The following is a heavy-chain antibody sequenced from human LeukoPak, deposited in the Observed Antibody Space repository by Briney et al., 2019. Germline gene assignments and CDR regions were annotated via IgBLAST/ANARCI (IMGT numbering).Heavy chain of an antibody. Sequence: PSETLSHTCTVSGGSISSSSYYWGWIRQPPGKGLEWIGSIYYSGSTYYNPSLKSRVTISIDTSKNQFSLKVNSVTAADTAVYYCARDLTGINKAFDIWGQGTMVTVSS. CDR3: ARDLTGINKAFDI. CDR2: IYYSGST. V-gene: IGHV4-39*07. D-gene: IGHD1-14*01. CDR1: GGSISSSSYY. J-gene: IGHJ3*02.